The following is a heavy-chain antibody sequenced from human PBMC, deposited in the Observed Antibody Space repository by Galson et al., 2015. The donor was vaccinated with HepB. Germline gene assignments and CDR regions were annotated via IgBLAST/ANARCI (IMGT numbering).Heavy chain of an antibody. CDR1: GYTFTSNG. Sequence: SVKVSCKAAGYTFTSNGISWVRQAPGRGLEWVGCISANSGRTTYAWKLLGRLTLTTDTSTSTAYMELRSLRSGDTALYHCARDRSHSLDFWGQGTLVTVSS. CDR3: ARDRSHSLDF. J-gene: IGHJ4*02. D-gene: IGHD2-15*01. CDR2: ISANSGRT. V-gene: IGHV1-18*04.